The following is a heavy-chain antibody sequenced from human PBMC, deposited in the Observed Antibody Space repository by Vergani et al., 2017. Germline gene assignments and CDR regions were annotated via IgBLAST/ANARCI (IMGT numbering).Heavy chain of an antibody. J-gene: IGHJ4*02. CDR1: GFTFSSYA. D-gene: IGHD2-15*01. Sequence: EVQLLESGGGLVQPGGSLRLSCAASGFTFSSYAMSWVRQAPGKGLEWVSAISGSGGSTYYADSVKGRFTISRDNSTNTLYLQMNSLRAEDTAVYYCAGIGYCSGGSCYSLFDYWGQGTLVTVSS. CDR2: ISGSGGST. CDR3: AGIGYCSGGSCYSLFDY. V-gene: IGHV3-23*01.